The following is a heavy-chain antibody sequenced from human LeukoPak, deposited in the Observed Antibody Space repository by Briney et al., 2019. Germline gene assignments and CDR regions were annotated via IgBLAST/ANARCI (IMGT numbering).Heavy chain of an antibody. CDR1: GFTFSRYA. D-gene: IGHD4-17*01. Sequence: GGSLRLSCAASGFTFSRYAIHWVRQAPGKGLEWVTFISYDGSDKYYADSVKGRFTISRDNSKNTLYLQMNSLKGEDTAVYYCARDGTTVTPAAYYYYYMDVWGKGTTVTVSS. CDR2: ISYDGSDK. V-gene: IGHV3-30*04. J-gene: IGHJ6*03. CDR3: ARDGTTVTPAAYYYYYMDV.